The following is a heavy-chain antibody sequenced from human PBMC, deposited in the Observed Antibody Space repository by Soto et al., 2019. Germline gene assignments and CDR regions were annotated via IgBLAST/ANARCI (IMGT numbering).Heavy chain of an antibody. CDR3: ATSYGSGYRAFDF. Sequence: QVQLVQSGAEVKRPGSSVKVSCKASGDTFNFYSINWVRQAPGLGLEWMGRVNPILSMSNYAQRFQVRVTMTADKSTSTAYMELSRLRSEDTAIYYCATSYGSGYRAFDFWGQGALVTVSS. V-gene: IGHV1-69*04. D-gene: IGHD3-10*01. CDR1: GDTFNFYS. CDR2: VNPILSMS. J-gene: IGHJ4*02.